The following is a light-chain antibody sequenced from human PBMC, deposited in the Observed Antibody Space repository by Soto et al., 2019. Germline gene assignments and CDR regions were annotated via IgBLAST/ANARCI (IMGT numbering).Light chain of an antibody. Sequence: QTVVTQEPSFSVSPGGTVTLTCGLSSGSVSTSYFPSWYQQTPGQAPRTLIYNTNTRSSGVTDRFSGSSLGNKAALTITGAQSDDESDYYCVLYMGSGIWVFGGGTKLTVL. V-gene: IGLV8-61*01. CDR1: SGSVSTSYF. CDR2: NTN. J-gene: IGLJ3*02. CDR3: VLYMGSGIWV.